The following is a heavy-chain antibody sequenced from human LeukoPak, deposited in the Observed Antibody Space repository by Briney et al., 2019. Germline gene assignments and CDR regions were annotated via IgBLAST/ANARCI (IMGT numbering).Heavy chain of an antibody. D-gene: IGHD4-17*01. Sequence: ASVKVSCKASGYTFTSYGISWVRQAPGHGLELVGWISVYNGNTNYAQKLQGSVTMTTDTSTSTAYMELRSLRSDDTAVYYCAKVAEATTVVIPDYFGYWGQGTLVTVSS. V-gene: IGHV1-18*01. CDR1: GYTFTSYG. J-gene: IGHJ4*02. CDR3: AKVAEATTVVIPDYFGY. CDR2: ISVYNGNT.